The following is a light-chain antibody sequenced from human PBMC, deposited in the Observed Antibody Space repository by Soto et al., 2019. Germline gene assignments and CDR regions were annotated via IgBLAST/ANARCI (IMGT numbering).Light chain of an antibody. Sequence: EIVRTQAPATLSVSPGEGVTLSCRASQTVPSRIAWYQQKPGQAPSLLIYGASTRATGVPDRFSGTGSGTEFTLTISSLEPEDFAVYYCQHRSIWPVSFGQGTRREIK. CDR2: GAS. J-gene: IGKJ5*01. CDR1: QTVPSR. CDR3: QHRSIWPVS. V-gene: IGKV3-15*01.